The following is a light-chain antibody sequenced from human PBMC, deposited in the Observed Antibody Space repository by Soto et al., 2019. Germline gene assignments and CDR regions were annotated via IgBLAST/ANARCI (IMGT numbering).Light chain of an antibody. CDR1: QSISDT. CDR2: GAS. CDR3: QQYNNWPWT. Sequence: EIVMTQSPATLSVSPGGRATLSCRASQSISDTLAWYQQKPGQAPRLLIYGASARATGFPARFSGSGSGTDFTLTISSLQSEDFAVYYCQQYNNWPWTFGQGTNVDVK. V-gene: IGKV3-15*01. J-gene: IGKJ1*01.